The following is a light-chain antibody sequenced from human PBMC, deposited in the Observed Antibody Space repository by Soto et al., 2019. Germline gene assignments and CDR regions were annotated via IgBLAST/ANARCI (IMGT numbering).Light chain of an antibody. CDR1: SSNIGSDA. J-gene: IGLJ1*01. Sequence: QAVVTQPPSVSGTPGQRVIISCSGSSSNIGSDAVNWYQHLPGAAPTLLIYDNNQRPSGVPSRFSGSKSGTSASLAISGLQSDDEADYYCATWDDTLNGYVFGTGTKLTVL. CDR3: ATWDDTLNGYV. CDR2: DNN. V-gene: IGLV1-44*01.